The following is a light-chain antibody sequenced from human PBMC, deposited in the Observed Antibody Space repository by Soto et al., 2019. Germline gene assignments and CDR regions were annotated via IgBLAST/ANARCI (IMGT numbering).Light chain of an antibody. CDR3: GTWDTTMSGLL. V-gene: IGLV1-51*01. Sequence: QSVLTQPPSASAAPGQRVTISCSGTIXNIGDNHVSWYQQVPGKAPKLLIYDNNKRPSGIPDRFSGSRSGTSATLAITGLQTGDEADYICGTWDTTMSGLLFGGGTKVTVL. J-gene: IGLJ2*01. CDR1: IXNIGDNH. CDR2: DNN.